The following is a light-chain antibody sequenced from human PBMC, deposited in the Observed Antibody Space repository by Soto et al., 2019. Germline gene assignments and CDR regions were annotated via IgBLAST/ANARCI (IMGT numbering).Light chain of an antibody. CDR2: DDD. Sequence: SYVLTQPPSVSVAPGQTATITCEGDNIGSKIVHWYQHNPGQAPVLVVHDDDDRPSGIPERFSGSNSGQTATLTISRVEAGDEADYYCQVWVSPSERIFGGGTKLTVL. CDR3: QVWVSPSERI. J-gene: IGLJ2*01. V-gene: IGLV3-21*02. CDR1: NIGSKI.